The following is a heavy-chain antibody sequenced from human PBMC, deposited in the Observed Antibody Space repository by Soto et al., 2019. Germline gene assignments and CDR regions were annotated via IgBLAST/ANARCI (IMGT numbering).Heavy chain of an antibody. D-gene: IGHD6-19*01. CDR2: IDPSDSYT. Sequence: GEALKISCEAPGYSFTFYWISWVRQMPGKGLEWMGRIDPSDSYTNYSPSFQGHVTISADKSISTAYLQWSSLKASDTAMYYCASPGTGSVAGTSGGMDVWGQGTTVTVSS. J-gene: IGHJ6*02. V-gene: IGHV5-10-1*01. CDR1: GYSFTFYW. CDR3: ASPGTGSVAGTSGGMDV.